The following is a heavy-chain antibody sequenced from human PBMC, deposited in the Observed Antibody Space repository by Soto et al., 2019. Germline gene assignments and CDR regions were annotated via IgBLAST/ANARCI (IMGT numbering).Heavy chain of an antibody. D-gene: IGHD3-10*01. V-gene: IGHV1-18*01. CDR2: ISGYNGLT. J-gene: IGHJ4*02. Sequence: QVQLVQSGGEVKRPGASVKVSCKTSGYTFSNYGITWVRQAPGQGLEWMGWISGYNGLTAYAQNVQGRVTMTIDTPTTTVFMEMTGLRSNDTAVYYCARDEGIRGFDSWGQGTLVTVSS. CDR3: ARDEGIRGFDS. CDR1: GYTFSNYG.